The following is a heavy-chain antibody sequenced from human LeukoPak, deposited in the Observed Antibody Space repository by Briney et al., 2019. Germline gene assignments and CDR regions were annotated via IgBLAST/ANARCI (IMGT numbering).Heavy chain of an antibody. CDR3: VKASSSSPQYNWFDA. CDR1: GFIFSNYG. CDR2: ISASGSAT. Sequence: GGSLRLSCAASGFIFSNYGMNWVRQAPGKGLEWVAAISASGSATSYADSVRGRFTISRDNSKSTTYLQMNSLRAEDTALYYCVKASSSSPQYNWFDAWGQGTLVTVSS. J-gene: IGHJ5*02. V-gene: IGHV3-23*01. D-gene: IGHD6-6*01.